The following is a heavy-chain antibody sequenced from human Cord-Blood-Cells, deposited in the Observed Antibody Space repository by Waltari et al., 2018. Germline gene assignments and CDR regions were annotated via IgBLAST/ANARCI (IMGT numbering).Heavy chain of an antibody. CDR2: IADDGSNI. CDR1: GFTFSSYG. Sequence: QVQLVESGGGVVQPGRSLRLSCAASGFTFSSYGMHWVRQAPGKGLEWVAVIADDGSNISYAGAGKGRFSHTRDNSKNTLYLQMNSLRAEDTAVYYCAKDTDDLWSGYLDYWGQGTLVTVSS. J-gene: IGHJ4*02. CDR3: AKDTDDLWSGYLDY. D-gene: IGHD3-3*01. V-gene: IGHV3-30*18.